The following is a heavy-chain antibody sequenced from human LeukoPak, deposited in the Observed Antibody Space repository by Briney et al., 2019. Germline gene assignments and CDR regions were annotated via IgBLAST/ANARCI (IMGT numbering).Heavy chain of an antibody. CDR1: GGTFGRYA. J-gene: IGHJ4*02. Sequence: AVKVSCKASGGTFGRYAISWVRQAPGQGLEWVGGIIPLFGAPLYAQKFQGRVTITADERTSTVYMDLSSLRSDDTAVYYCARDEEKAAGSLWGQGTPVIVSS. CDR3: ARDEEKAAGSL. CDR2: IIPLFGAP. V-gene: IGHV1-69*13. D-gene: IGHD6-13*01.